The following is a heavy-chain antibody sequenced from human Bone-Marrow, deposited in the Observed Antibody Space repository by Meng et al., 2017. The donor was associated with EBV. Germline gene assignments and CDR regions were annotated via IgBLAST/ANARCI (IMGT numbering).Heavy chain of an antibody. CDR2: IYYSGST. Sequence: QVPLQEAGPGLVKPSETLSLICTVSGGSVSSGSYYWSWIRQPPGKGLEWIGYIYYSGSTNYNPSLKSRVTISVDTSKNQFSLKLSSVTAADTAVYYCARVALAVAGYFDYWGQGTLVTVSS. D-gene: IGHD6-19*01. J-gene: IGHJ4*02. CDR3: ARVALAVAGYFDY. V-gene: IGHV4-61*01. CDR1: GGSVSSGSYY.